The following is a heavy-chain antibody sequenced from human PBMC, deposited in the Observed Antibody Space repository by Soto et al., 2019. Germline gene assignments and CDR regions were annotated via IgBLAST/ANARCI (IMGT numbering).Heavy chain of an antibody. CDR3: AREALLNWFDP. CDR1: GFTFSSYS. J-gene: IGHJ5*02. Sequence: EVQLVESGGGLVQPGGSLRLSCAASGFTFSSYSMNWVRQAPGKWLEWDSYISSSSSTIYYSDSVKGRFTISRDNAKNSLYLQMNSLRAEDTAVYYCAREALLNWFDPWGQGTLVTVSS. D-gene: IGHD2-15*01. CDR2: ISSSSSTI. V-gene: IGHV3-48*01.